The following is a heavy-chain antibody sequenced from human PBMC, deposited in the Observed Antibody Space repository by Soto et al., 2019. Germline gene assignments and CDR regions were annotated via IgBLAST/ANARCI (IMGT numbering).Heavy chain of an antibody. D-gene: IGHD4-17*01. CDR2: ISAYNGNT. CDR1: GYTFTSYG. V-gene: IGHV1-18*01. J-gene: IGHJ3*02. CDR3: ARGHEYGGNSDAFDI. Sequence: ASVNVSCKASGYTFTSYGISWVRQAPGQGLEWVGWISAYNGNTNYAQKLQGRVTMTTDTSTDTAYMELRSLSSEDTAVYYCARGHEYGGNSDAFDIWGQGTVVTVSS.